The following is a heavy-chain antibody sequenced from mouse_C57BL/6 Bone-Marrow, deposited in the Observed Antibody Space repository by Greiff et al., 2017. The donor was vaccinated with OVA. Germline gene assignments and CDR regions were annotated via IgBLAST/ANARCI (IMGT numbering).Heavy chain of an antibody. CDR3: ARGRLRRFYAMDY. CDR2: IYPGDGDT. Sequence: QVQLQQSGPELVKPGASVKISCKASGYAFSSSWMNWVKQRPGKGLEWIGRIYPGDGDTNYNGKFKGKATLTADKSSSTAYMQLSSLTSEDSAVYFGARGRLRRFYAMDYWGQGTSVTVAS. D-gene: IGHD2-4*01. V-gene: IGHV1-82*01. J-gene: IGHJ4*01. CDR1: GYAFSSSW.